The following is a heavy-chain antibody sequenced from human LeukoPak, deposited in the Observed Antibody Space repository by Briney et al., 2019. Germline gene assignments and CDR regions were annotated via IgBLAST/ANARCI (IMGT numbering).Heavy chain of an antibody. CDR3: VRNFRSADY. Sequence: GGSLRLSCAASGFIFSTYCMHWVRQAPGKGPMWVSRICPDGTVTNYADSVKARFSISGDNARNTVYLQMNSLRAEDTAVYYCVRNFRSADYWGQGTLVTVSS. CDR2: ICPDGTVT. J-gene: IGHJ4*02. V-gene: IGHV3-74*01. CDR1: GFIFSTYC.